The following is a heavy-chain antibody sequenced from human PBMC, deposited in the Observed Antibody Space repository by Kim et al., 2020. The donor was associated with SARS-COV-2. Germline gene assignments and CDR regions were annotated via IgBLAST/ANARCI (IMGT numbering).Heavy chain of an antibody. CDR2: INAGNGNT. CDR1: GYTFTSYA. CDR3: ARDGISGVYSYGYFDY. Sequence: ASVKVSCKASGYTFTSYAMHWVRQAPGQRLEWMGWINAGNGNTKYSQKFQGRVTITRDTSASTAYMELSSLRSEDTAVYYCARDGISGVYSYGYFDYWGQGTLVTVSS. D-gene: IGHD5-18*01. V-gene: IGHV1-3*01. J-gene: IGHJ4*02.